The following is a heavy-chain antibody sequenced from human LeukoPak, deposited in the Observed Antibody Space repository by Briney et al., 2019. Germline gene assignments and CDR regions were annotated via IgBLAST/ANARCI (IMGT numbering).Heavy chain of an antibody. V-gene: IGHV3-48*01. CDR3: AREAPTTFDY. J-gene: IGHJ4*02. D-gene: IGHD4-11*01. CDR2: ISSSSSTI. CDR1: GFTFSSYS. Sequence: GGSLRLSCAASGFTFSSYSMNWVRQAPGKGLEWVSYISSSSSTIYYADSVKGRFTISRDNAKNSLYLQMNSLRAEDTAVYYCAREAPTTFDYWGQGTLVTVSS.